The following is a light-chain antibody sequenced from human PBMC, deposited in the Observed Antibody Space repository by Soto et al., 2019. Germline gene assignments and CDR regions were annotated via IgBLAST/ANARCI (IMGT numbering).Light chain of an antibody. V-gene: IGKV3-15*01. Sequence: EIQMTQSPSSVSASVGDRVTITCRASQGISTKLAWYQQRPGQAPRLLMYGASTGATGIPARFSGSGSGTEFTLTISSLQSEDFAVYYCQQYSSWVWTFGQGTKVDI. CDR3: QQYSSWVWT. CDR2: GAS. CDR1: QGISTK. J-gene: IGKJ1*01.